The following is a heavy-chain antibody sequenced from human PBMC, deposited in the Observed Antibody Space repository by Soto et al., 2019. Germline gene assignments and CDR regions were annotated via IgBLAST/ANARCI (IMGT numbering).Heavy chain of an antibody. CDR3: ARGGYEDDRGYDY. V-gene: IGHV4-31*03. J-gene: IGHJ4*02. Sequence: QVQLQESGPGLVKPSQTLSLTCTVSGGSISGNYYWSWIRQHPGNHREWIGYIHYSGDTYYNPSLKSRASMSIGTSKNQFSLNLGSVTAADTAVYYSARGGYEDDRGYDYWGQGTLVTVSS. D-gene: IGHD5-12*01. CDR1: GGSISGNYY. CDR2: IHYSGDT.